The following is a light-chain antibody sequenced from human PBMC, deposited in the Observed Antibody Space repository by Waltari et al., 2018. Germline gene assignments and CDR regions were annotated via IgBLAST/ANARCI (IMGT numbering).Light chain of an antibody. J-gene: IGKJ1*01. V-gene: IGKV1-39*01. CDR1: QRIDNY. CDR3: QQSDSVPRT. Sequence: DIQMTQSPSSLSASVGARVTITCRASQRIDNYVNWYQQGPGKATKLLVFAASRLQSGVPARFSGSGSGTEFTLSISTLQPEDFATYFCQQSDSVPRTFGQGTRVEI. CDR2: AAS.